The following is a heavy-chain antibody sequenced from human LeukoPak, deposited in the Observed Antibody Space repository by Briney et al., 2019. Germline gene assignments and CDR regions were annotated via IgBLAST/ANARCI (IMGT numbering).Heavy chain of an antibody. CDR3: ARPRGYSFPTGFDP. CDR1: GGSISSSSYY. V-gene: IGHV4-39*01. CDR2: IYYSGST. J-gene: IGHJ5*02. Sequence: SETLSLTCTVSGGSISSSSYYWGWIRQPPGKGLEWIESIYYSGSTYYNPSLKSRVTISVDTSKNQFSLKLSSVTAADTAVYYCARPRGYSFPTGFDPWGQGTLVTVSS. D-gene: IGHD5-18*01.